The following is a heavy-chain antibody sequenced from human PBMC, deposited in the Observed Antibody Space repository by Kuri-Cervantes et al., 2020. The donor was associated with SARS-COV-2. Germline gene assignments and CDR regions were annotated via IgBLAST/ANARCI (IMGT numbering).Heavy chain of an antibody. CDR2: IADDGSRK. CDR3: AKMERWNVLMVYATILTGYFDL. D-gene: IGHD2-8*01. CDR1: GFIFSGYA. Sequence: GGSLRLSCLASGFIFSGYAMHWVRQAPGKGLEWVAVIADDGSRKYYADSVKGRFTISRDDSENTLYLQMNSLRAEDTAVYYCAKMERWNVLMVYATILTGYFDLWGRGTLVTVSS. J-gene: IGHJ2*01. V-gene: IGHV3-30-3*02.